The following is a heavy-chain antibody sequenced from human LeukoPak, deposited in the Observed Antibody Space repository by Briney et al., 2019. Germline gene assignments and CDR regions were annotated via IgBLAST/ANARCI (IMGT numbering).Heavy chain of an antibody. Sequence: SGGSLRLSCAASGFTFSSYAMSWVRQAPGKGLEWVSAISGSGGSTYYADSVKGRFTISRDNSKNTLYLQMNSLRAEDTAVYYCAKTDCGGDCYSVGFDYWGQGTLVTVSS. J-gene: IGHJ4*02. CDR3: AKTDCGGDCYSVGFDY. CDR1: GFTFSSYA. V-gene: IGHV3-23*01. CDR2: ISGSGGST. D-gene: IGHD2-21*02.